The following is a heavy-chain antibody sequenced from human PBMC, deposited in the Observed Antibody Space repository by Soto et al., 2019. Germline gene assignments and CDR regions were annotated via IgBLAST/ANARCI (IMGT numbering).Heavy chain of an antibody. Sequence: KPSETLSLTCTVSGGSISSGGYYWSWIRQHPGKGLEWIGYIYYSGSTYYNPSLKSRVTISVDTSKNQFSLKLSSVTAADTAVYYCARVSTHIVATMTYYGMDVWGQGTTVTVSS. CDR1: GGSISSGGYY. D-gene: IGHD5-12*01. CDR3: ARVSTHIVATMTYYGMDV. CDR2: IYYSGST. V-gene: IGHV4-31*03. J-gene: IGHJ6*02.